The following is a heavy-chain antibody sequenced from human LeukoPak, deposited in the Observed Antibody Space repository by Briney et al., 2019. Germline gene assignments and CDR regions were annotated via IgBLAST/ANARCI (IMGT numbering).Heavy chain of an antibody. V-gene: IGHV3-23*01. CDR2: ISSSGGST. CDR3: AKEDYYDSSGKNYFDY. Sequence: GGSLRLSCAASGFTFSSYAMSWVRQAPGKGLEWVSGISSSGGSTYYADSVKGRFTISRDNSMNTLYLQMNSLKAEDTAVYYCAKEDYYDSSGKNYFDYWGQGTLVTVSS. J-gene: IGHJ4*02. CDR1: GFTFSSYA. D-gene: IGHD3-22*01.